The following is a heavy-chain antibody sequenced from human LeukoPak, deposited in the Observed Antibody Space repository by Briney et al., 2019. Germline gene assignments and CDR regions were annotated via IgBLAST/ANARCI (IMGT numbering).Heavy chain of an antibody. CDR3: ARLGLARTADY. CDR2: ISSNGGST. V-gene: IGHV3-64*01. Sequence: GGSLRLSCAASGFTFSSYAMHWVRQAPGKGLEYVSAISSNGGSTYYANSVKGRFTISRDNSKNTLYLQMGSPRAEDMAVYYCARLGLARTADYWGQGTLVTVSS. CDR1: GFTFSSYA. J-gene: IGHJ4*02. D-gene: IGHD3-16*01.